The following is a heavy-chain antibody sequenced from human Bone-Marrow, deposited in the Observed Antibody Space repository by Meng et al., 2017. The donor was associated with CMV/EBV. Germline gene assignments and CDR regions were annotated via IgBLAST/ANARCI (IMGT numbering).Heavy chain of an antibody. CDR3: ARTEGGGDYAFDY. Sequence: GDRVSRNSAAWNWIRQSPSRGLEWLGRTYYRSRWYNDYALSMKSRITINPDTSKNQFSLQLNSVTPEDTAVYYCARTEGGGDYAFDYWGQGTLVTVSS. CDR2: TYYRSRWYN. D-gene: IGHD1-26*01. CDR1: GDRVSRNSAA. V-gene: IGHV6-1*01. J-gene: IGHJ4*02.